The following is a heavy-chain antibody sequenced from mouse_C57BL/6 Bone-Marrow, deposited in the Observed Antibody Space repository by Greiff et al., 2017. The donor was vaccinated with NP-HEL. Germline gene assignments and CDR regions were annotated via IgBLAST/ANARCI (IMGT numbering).Heavy chain of an antibody. J-gene: IGHJ2*01. CDR1: GYTFTSYW. Sequence: QVQLQQPGAELVKPGASVKMSCKASGYTFTSYWITWVKQRPGQGLEWIGDIYPGSGSTNYNEKFKSKATLTVDTSSSTAYMQLSSLTSEDSAVYYCARLIGPYSNYENFDYWGQGTTLTVSS. V-gene: IGHV1-55*01. CDR2: IYPGSGST. D-gene: IGHD2-5*01. CDR3: ARLIGPYSNYENFDY.